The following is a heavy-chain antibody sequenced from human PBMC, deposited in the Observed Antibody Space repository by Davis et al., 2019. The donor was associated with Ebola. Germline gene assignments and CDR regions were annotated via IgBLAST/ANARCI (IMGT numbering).Heavy chain of an antibody. V-gene: IGHV5-51*01. Sequence: GESLKISCKVSGYSFTTYWIAWVRQMPGKGLECMGVIYPRDSDTRYSPSFQGQVTISADKSINTAYLQWSSLKASDTAMYYCARVASLVSSTRGFDSWGQGTLVTVSS. CDR3: ARVASLVSSTRGFDS. CDR2: IYPRDSDT. CDR1: GYSFTTYW. D-gene: IGHD2-2*01. J-gene: IGHJ4*02.